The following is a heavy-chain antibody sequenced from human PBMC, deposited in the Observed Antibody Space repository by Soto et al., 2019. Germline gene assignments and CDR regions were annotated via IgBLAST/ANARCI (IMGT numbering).Heavy chain of an antibody. CDR2: IWYDGSNK. CDR1: GFTFSTYC. D-gene: IGHD6-6*01. CDR3: ARFLYSSSAFFY. Sequence: QVQLVESGGGVVQPGGSLRLSCAASGFTFSTYCMHWVRQAPGKGLEWVARIWYDGSNKHYGDSVKGRFTISRDNAKTTLYLQRTRLIVVDTAVSYGARFLYSSSAFFYWGQGILVTVSS. J-gene: IGHJ4*02. V-gene: IGHV3-33*01.